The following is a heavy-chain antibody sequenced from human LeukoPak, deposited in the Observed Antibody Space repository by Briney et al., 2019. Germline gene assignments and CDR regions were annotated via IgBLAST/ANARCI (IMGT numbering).Heavy chain of an antibody. J-gene: IGHJ4*02. D-gene: IGHD2/OR15-2a*01. CDR2: IYENGGTT. CDR3: ANSPRQNNFYDY. V-gene: IGHV3-23*01. CDR1: GFTFRSHA. Sequence: GGSLRLSCVGSGFTFRSHAMSWVRQAPEKGLEFVSGIYENGGTTYYADSVKGRFSISRDNSKNTLYLQMNSLRAEDTAIYYCANSPRQNNFYDYWGQGTLVTVSS.